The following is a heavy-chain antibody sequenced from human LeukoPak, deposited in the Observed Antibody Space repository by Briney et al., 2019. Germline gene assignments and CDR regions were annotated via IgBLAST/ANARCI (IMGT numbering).Heavy chain of an antibody. D-gene: IGHD6-13*01. CDR2: IRGNGGST. CDR3: ARLGAAADLDSFYGMDV. CDR1: GFTFSSYA. V-gene: IGHV3-23*01. Sequence: PGGSLRLSCAASGFTFSSYAMSWVRQAPGKGLEWVSLIRGNGGSTYFADSVKGRFTISRDNSKNTLFLQMNSLRPEDTAVYYCARLGAAADLDSFYGMDVWGHWTTVTVSS. J-gene: IGHJ6*02.